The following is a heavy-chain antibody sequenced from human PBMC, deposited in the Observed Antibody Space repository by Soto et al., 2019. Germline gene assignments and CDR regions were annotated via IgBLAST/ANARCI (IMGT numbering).Heavy chain of an antibody. J-gene: IGHJ4*02. CDR2: IYYSGST. D-gene: IGHD3-10*01. Sequence: QLQLQESGPGLVKPSETLSLTCTVSGGSISSSSYYWGWIRQPPGKGLEWIGIIYYSGSTYYNPSLKSRVTISVDTSKNQFSLKLSSVTAADTAVYYCARHPWATMVRGVIPALYYFDYWGQGTLVTVSS. CDR3: ARHPWATMVRGVIPALYYFDY. CDR1: GGSISSSSYY. V-gene: IGHV4-39*01.